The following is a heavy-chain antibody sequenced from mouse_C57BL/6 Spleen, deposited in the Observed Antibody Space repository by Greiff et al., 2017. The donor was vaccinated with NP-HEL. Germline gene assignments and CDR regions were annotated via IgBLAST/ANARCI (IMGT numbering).Heavy chain of an antibody. CDR3: VYYGSSSYYAMDY. D-gene: IGHD1-1*01. CDR1: GFTFTDYY. CDR2: IRNKANGYTT. J-gene: IGHJ4*01. V-gene: IGHV7-3*01. Sequence: EVKLMESGGGLVQPGGSLSLSCAASGFTFTDYYMSWVRQPPGKALEWLGFIRNKANGYTTEYSASVTGRFTISRDNSQSILYLQMNALRAEDSATYYCVYYGSSSYYAMDYWGQGTSVTVSS.